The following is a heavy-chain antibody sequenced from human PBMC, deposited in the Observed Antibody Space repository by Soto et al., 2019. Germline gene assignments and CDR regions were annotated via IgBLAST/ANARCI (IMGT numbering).Heavy chain of an antibody. J-gene: IGHJ6*01. CDR2: ISYDGSNK. CDR3: ARESCSSTSCYLGYGMDV. V-gene: IGHV3-30-3*01. D-gene: IGHD2-2*01. Sequence: QVQLVESGGGVVQPGRSLRLSCAASGFTFSSYAMHWVRQAPGKGLEWVAVISYDGSNKYYADSVKGRFTISRDNSKNTLYLQMNSLRAEDTAVYYCARESCSSTSCYLGYGMDVW. CDR1: GFTFSSYA.